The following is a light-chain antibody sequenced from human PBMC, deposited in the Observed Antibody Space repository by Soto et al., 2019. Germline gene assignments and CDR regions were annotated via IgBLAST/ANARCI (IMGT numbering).Light chain of an antibody. Sequence: NFMLTQPHSVSESPGKTVTISCTRSSGSIASNYVQWYQQRPGSAPTTVIYEDSQRPSGVPDRFSGSIDSTSNSASLTISGLKTEDEADYYCQSYDASDHVVFGGGTKGTVL. J-gene: IGLJ2*01. CDR3: QSYDASDHVV. CDR2: EDS. CDR1: SGSIASNY. V-gene: IGLV6-57*04.